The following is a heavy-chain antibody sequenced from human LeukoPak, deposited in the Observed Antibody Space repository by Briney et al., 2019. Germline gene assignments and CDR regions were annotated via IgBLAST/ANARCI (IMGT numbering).Heavy chain of an antibody. V-gene: IGHV3-21*01. D-gene: IGHD3-22*01. CDR1: GFTFSSYS. CDR3: ARDRSPYYYDSSGYL. J-gene: IGHJ5*02. CDR2: ISSSSSYI. Sequence: GGSLRLSCAASGFTFSSYSMNWVRQAPGKGLEWVSSISSSSSYIYYADSVKGRITISRDNAKNSLYLQMNSLRAEDTAVYYCARDRSPYYYDSSGYLWGQGTLVTVSS.